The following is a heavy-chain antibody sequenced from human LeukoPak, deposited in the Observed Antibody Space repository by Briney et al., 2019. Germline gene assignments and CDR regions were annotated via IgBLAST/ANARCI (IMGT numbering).Heavy chain of an antibody. CDR3: AKEYCSNSVCHSLDY. CDR1: GFTFSSSG. Sequence: GGSLRLSCAASGFTFSSSGMHWVRQAPGKGLEWVAVISYDGSNKYYADSVKGRFTFSRDDSKNTLYLQMNSLRAEDTAVYYCAKEYCSNSVCHSLDYWGQGTLVTVSS. J-gene: IGHJ4*02. V-gene: IGHV3-30*18. CDR2: ISYDGSNK. D-gene: IGHD2-8*01.